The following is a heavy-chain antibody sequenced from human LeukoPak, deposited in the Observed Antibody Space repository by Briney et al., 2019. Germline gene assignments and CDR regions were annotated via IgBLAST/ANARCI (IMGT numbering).Heavy chain of an antibody. V-gene: IGHV3-30-3*01. CDR3: ARLGVSSGYYEYYFDY. D-gene: IGHD3-22*01. CDR1: GFTFSSYA. J-gene: IGHJ4*02. CDR2: ISYDGSNK. Sequence: PGGSLRLSCAASGFTFSSYAMHWVRQAPGKGLEWVAVISYDGSNKYYADSVKGRFTISRDSSKNTLYLQMNSLRAEDTAVYYCARLGVSSGYYEYYFDYWGQGTLVTVSS.